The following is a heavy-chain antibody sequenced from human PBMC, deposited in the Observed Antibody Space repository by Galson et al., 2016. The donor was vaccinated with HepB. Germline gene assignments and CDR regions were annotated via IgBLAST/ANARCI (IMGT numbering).Heavy chain of an antibody. Sequence: PALVKPTQTLTLTCTYSGFSLTTTGVAVSWIRQPPGAALEWVGLVFWDNDKKYSQSLKTRITVSKDTSKNQVVLTMTNVGPADTATYFCARSPPDYNFAMDVWGQGLAVTV. CDR2: VFWDNDK. J-gene: IGHJ6*02. CDR1: GFSLTTTGVA. V-gene: IGHV2-5*02. CDR3: ARSPPDYNFAMDV.